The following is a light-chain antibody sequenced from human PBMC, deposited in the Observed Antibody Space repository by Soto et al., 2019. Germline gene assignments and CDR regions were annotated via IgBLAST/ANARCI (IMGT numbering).Light chain of an antibody. CDR3: QHFGGTTFT. Sequence: DIQMTQSPSSLSASVGDRVTITCRPSQSIDNFLNWYQQKPGKAPNLLIYAASSLQSGVSSRFRGSGSGTHFTLTISRLEPGDFAVYYCQHFGGTTFTFGQGTRLDIK. CDR1: QSIDNF. J-gene: IGKJ5*01. CDR2: AAS. V-gene: IGKV1-39*01.